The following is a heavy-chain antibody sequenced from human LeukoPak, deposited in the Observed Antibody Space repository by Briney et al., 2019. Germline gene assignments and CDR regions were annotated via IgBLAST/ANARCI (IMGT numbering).Heavy chain of an antibody. V-gene: IGHV3-23*01. D-gene: IGHD6-13*01. Sequence: GGSLRLSCAASGFTFSSYAMSWVRQAPGKGLEWVSAISGSGGSTYYADSVKGRFTISRDNSKNTLYLQMNSLRAEDTAVYYCGIAAAVHCYFDYWGQGTLVTVSS. CDR1: GFTFSSYA. CDR3: GIAAAVHCYFDY. CDR2: ISGSGGST. J-gene: IGHJ4*02.